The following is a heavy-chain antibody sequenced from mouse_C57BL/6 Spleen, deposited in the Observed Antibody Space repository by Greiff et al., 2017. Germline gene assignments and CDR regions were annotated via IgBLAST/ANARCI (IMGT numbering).Heavy chain of an antibody. Sequence: QVQLQQPGAELVKPGASVKMSCKASGYTFTSYWITWVKQRPGQGLEWIGDIYPGSGSTNYNEKFKSKATLTVDTSSSTAYMQLSSLTSEDSAVYYCARDSYGSSYRYYAMDDWGQGTSVTVSS. J-gene: IGHJ4*01. CDR3: ARDSYGSSYRYYAMDD. V-gene: IGHV1-55*01. CDR2: IYPGSGST. CDR1: GYTFTSYW. D-gene: IGHD1-1*01.